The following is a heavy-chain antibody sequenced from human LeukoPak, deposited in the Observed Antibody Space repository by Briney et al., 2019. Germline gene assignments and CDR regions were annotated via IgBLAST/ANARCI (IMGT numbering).Heavy chain of an antibody. Sequence: GGSLRLSCAASGFTFSSYSMNWVRQAPGKGLEWVSAISGSGGSTYYADSVKGRFTISRDNSKNTLYLQMNSLRAEDTAVYYCAKDLVPYDFWSGFDYWGQGTLVTVSS. CDR3: AKDLVPYDFWSGFDY. J-gene: IGHJ4*02. CDR1: GFTFSSYS. D-gene: IGHD3-3*01. CDR2: ISGSGGST. V-gene: IGHV3-23*01.